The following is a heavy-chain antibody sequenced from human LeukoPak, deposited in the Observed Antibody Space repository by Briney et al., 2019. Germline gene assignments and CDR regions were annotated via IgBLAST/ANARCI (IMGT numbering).Heavy chain of an antibody. CDR1: GGSIRSSY. V-gene: IGHV4-59*01. J-gene: IGHJ6*02. CDR2: IYYSGST. D-gene: IGHD3-22*01. CDR3: ARVDSVAHYGMDV. Sequence: SETLSLNFTVSGGSIRSSYWSWIRQPPRTGLASIGYIYYSGSTNYNPSLKSRVTISVDTSKDQFSLKLSSVTAADTAVYYCARVDSVAHYGMDVWGQGTTVTVSS.